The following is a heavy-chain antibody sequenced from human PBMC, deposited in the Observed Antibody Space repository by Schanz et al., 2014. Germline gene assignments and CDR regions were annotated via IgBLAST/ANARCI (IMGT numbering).Heavy chain of an antibody. CDR2: ISGSSIHK. CDR1: GFTFSDYY. J-gene: IGHJ4*02. D-gene: IGHD3-3*01. CDR3: ARDLLVSHYDFWSGNDY. Sequence: VQLLESGGGLVQPGGSLRLSCAGSGFTFSDYYMTWIRQAPGKGLEWVSHISGSSIHKNYADSVKGRFTISRDNSKNTLYLQMNSLRADDTAVYYCARDLLVSHYDFWSGNDYWGQGTLVTVSS. V-gene: IGHV3-11*06.